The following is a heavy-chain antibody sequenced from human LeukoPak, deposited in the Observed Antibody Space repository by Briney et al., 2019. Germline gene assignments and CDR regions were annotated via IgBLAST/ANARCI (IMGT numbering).Heavy chain of an antibody. D-gene: IGHD6-19*01. CDR3: ARTVAGLYYFDY. Sequence: GRSLRLSCAASGFTFSSYGMHWVRQAPGKGLEWVAVISYDGGNKYYADSVKGRFTISRDNSKNTLYLQMNSLRAEDTAVYYCARTVAGLYYFDYWGQGTLVTVSS. CDR2: ISYDGGNK. CDR1: GFTFSSYG. J-gene: IGHJ4*02. V-gene: IGHV3-30*03.